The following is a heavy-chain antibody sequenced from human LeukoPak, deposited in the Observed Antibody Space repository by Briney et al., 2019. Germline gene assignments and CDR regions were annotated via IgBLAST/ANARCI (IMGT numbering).Heavy chain of an antibody. V-gene: IGHV1-46*01. J-gene: IGHJ4*02. CDR2: IYPRDGST. Sequence: SVKVSCKASGYSLTSNYIHWVRQAPGQGLEWMGMIYPRDGSTSYAQKFQGRVTVTRDTSTSTVHMELSGLRSEDTAVYYCARDQEAFDYWGQGTLVTVSS. CDR1: GYSLTSNY. CDR3: ARDQEAFDY.